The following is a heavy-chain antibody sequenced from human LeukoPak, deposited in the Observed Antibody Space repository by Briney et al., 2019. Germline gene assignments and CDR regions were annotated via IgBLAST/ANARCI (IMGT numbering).Heavy chain of an antibody. J-gene: IGHJ5*02. CDR2: INHSGST. Sequence: PSETLSLTCAVYGGSFSGYYWSWIRQPPGKGLEWIGEINHSGSTNYNPSLKSRVTKSVDTSKDQFSLKLSSVTAADTAVYYCARGRRVMVYAIAAGFDPWGQGTLVTVSS. V-gene: IGHV4-34*01. D-gene: IGHD2-8*01. CDR1: GGSFSGYY. CDR3: ARGRRVMVYAIAAGFDP.